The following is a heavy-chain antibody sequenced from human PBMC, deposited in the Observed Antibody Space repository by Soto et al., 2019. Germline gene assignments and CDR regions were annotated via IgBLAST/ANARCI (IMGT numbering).Heavy chain of an antibody. J-gene: IGHJ4*02. CDR1: GYIFTNHY. CDR2: INPSGGST. V-gene: IGHV1-46*01. D-gene: IGHD3-22*01. CDR3: ARADYYDSSGFYYDY. Sequence: QVQLVQSGAEVKKPGASVKVSCKASGYIFTNHYIHWVRQAPGQGLEWMGIINPSGGSTNYLQKFQGRVTMTRDTSASTVYMELSSLRSEDTAVYFCARADYYDSSGFYYDYWGQGTLVTVSS.